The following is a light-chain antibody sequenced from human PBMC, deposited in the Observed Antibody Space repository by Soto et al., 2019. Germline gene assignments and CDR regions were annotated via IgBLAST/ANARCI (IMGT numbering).Light chain of an antibody. CDR3: SSYTDRTNYV. CDR2: QVT. CDR1: SSDVGTRNF. Sequence: SVLTQPASVSGSPGQSITISCTGTSSDVGTRNFVSWYQQHPGKAPKLMIYQVTNRPSGVSNRFSGSKSGNTASLTISGLQAEDEADYYCSSYTDRTNYVFGTGTKVTVL. J-gene: IGLJ1*01. V-gene: IGLV2-14*01.